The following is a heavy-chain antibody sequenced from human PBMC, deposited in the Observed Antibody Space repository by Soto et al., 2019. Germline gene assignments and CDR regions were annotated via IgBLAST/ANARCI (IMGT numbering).Heavy chain of an antibody. J-gene: IGHJ5*02. CDR2: IYHSGSS. CDR1: GGSISSSNW. CDR3: ARVRFLEWLSRIYWFDP. V-gene: IGHV4-4*02. Sequence: EALSVTCSVSGGSISSSNWWSWVRQPPGKGLEWIVEIYHSGSSNYNPSLKSRVTISVDKSKNQFSLKLSSVNAADTAVYYCARVRFLEWLSRIYWFDPWGQGTLVTVSS. D-gene: IGHD3-3*01.